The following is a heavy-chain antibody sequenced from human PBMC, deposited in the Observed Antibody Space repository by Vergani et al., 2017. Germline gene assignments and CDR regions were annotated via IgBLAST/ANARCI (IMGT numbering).Heavy chain of an antibody. J-gene: IGHJ6*03. V-gene: IGHV3-9*01. CDR3: AKAGSVTSGSLQYYFYMDV. CDR1: GFTFDDYA. D-gene: IGHD3-10*01. Sequence: EVQLVESGGGLVQPGRSLRLSCAASGFTFDDYAMHWVRQAPGKGLEWVSGISWNSGSIGYADSVKGRFTISRDNAKNSLYLQMNSLRAEDTALYYCAKAGSVTSGSLQYYFYMDVWGKGTTVTVS. CDR2: ISWNSGSI.